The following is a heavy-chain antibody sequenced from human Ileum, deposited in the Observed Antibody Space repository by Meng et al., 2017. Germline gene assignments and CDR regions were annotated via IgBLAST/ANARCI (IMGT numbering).Heavy chain of an antibody. D-gene: IGHD3-10*01. CDR2: ITAGNGNT. CDR1: GFTFISYA. J-gene: IGHJ4*02. CDR3: ARDMPYSSGSFDY. V-gene: IGHV1-3*01. Sequence: QVQLVQYVAEVKKPGASVRVSCKTSGFTFISYAIYWVRQAPGQGLEWMGWITAGNGNTKYSQKFQGRVTITRETSASTAYMELSSLRSEDTAVYYCARDMPYSSGSFDYWGQGTLVTVSS.